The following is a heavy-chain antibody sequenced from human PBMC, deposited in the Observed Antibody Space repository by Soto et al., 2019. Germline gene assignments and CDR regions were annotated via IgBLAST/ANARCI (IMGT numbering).Heavy chain of an antibody. CDR3: ARESSDYVWGSYRYLGPFDY. CDR2: ISYDGSNK. Sequence: QVQLVESGGGVVQPGRSLRLSCAASGFTFSSYAMHWVRQAPGKGLEWVAVISYDGSNKYYADSVKGRFTISRDNSKNTLYLQMNSLRAEDTAVYYCARESSDYVWGSYRYLGPFDYWGQGTLVTVSS. D-gene: IGHD3-16*02. V-gene: IGHV3-30-3*01. J-gene: IGHJ4*02. CDR1: GFTFSSYA.